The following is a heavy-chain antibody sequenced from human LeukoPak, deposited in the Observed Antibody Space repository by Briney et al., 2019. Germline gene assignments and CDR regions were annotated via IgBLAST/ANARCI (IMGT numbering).Heavy chain of an antibody. J-gene: IGHJ4*02. CDR1: GFTFSSSA. CDR3: ARGLVHDTSGYYSDY. V-gene: IGHV3-74*01. D-gene: IGHD3-22*01. CDR2: INSDDSRT. Sequence: GGSLRLSCAASGFTFSSSAMSWVRQAPGKGLVWVSRINSDDSRTTYADSVKGRFTISRDNAKNTLYLQMNSLRAEDTAVYYCARGLVHDTSGYYSDYWGQGTLVTVSS.